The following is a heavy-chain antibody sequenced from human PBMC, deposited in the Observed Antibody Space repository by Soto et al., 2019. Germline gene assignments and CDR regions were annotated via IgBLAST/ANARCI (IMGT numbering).Heavy chain of an antibody. CDR2: ISSIGST. CDR3: ARGLVIRPYYYRGMDV. Sequence: PSETLSLTCTVSGGSISSGDYFWSWIRQSPGKGLEWIGYISSIGSTYYNPSLKSRVSVSRDTSKNQFSLKLSSVTTTDTAVYYCARGLVIRPYYYRGMDVWGQGTTVTLSS. D-gene: IGHD3-9*01. CDR1: GGSISSGDYF. V-gene: IGHV4-30-4*01. J-gene: IGHJ6*02.